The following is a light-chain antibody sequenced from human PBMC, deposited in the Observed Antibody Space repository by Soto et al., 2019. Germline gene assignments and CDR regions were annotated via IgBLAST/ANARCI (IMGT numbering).Light chain of an antibody. V-gene: IGKV3-20*01. CDR1: QSVTSNY. CDR3: HQYGTFPIT. J-gene: IGKJ5*01. CDR2: GAS. Sequence: EIVLTQSPGTLALSSGERATLSFRASQSVTSNYLAWYQQKPGQAPRLLISGASSRAAGISDKFSGSGSGTDFTLTISRLEPEDFAVYFCHQYGTFPITFGQGTRLEI.